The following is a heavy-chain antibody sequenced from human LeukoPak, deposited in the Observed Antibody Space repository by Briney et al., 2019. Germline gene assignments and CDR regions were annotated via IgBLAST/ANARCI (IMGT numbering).Heavy chain of an antibody. CDR2: IIPIFGTA. V-gene: IGHV1-69*05. CDR1: GGTFSSYA. CDR3: ARDGRSWYSSSYGYYYYMDV. D-gene: IGHD6-6*01. Sequence: SVKVSCKASGGTFSSYAISWVRQAPGQGLEWMGGIIPIFGTANYAQKFQGRVTITTDESTSTAYMELSSLRSEDTAVYYCARDGRSWYSSSYGYYYYMDVWGKGTTVTVSS. J-gene: IGHJ6*03.